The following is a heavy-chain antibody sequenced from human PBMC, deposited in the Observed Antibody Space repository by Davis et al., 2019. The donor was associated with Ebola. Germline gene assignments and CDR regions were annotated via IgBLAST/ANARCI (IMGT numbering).Heavy chain of an antibody. J-gene: IGHJ5*02. D-gene: IGHD5-12*01. CDR2: IWYDGSNK. V-gene: IGHV3-33*01. CDR1: GFTFSSYD. CDR3: ARDRTLIRGYEGLGWFDP. Sequence: PGGSLRLSCAASGFTFSSYDMHWVRQAPGKGLEWVAVIWYDGSNKYYADSVKGRFTISRDNSKNTLYLQMNSLRAEDTAVYYCARDRTLIRGYEGLGWFDPWGQGTLVTVSS.